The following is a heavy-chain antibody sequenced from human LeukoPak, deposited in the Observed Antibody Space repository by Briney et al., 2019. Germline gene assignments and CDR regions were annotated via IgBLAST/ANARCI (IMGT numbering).Heavy chain of an antibody. CDR1: GYTFTSYD. CDR2: INPNGGGR. J-gene: IGHJ4*02. Sequence: ASVKVSCKASGYTFTSYDINWVRQATGQGLEWMGWINPNGGGREYAQKFQGRVNMTRDTAISAAYMELSSLTFDDTAIYYCARVGYFYCSGSPTGGYLDYWGQGTLVTVSS. V-gene: IGHV1-2*02. CDR3: ARVGYFYCSGSPTGGYLDY. D-gene: IGHD3-10*01.